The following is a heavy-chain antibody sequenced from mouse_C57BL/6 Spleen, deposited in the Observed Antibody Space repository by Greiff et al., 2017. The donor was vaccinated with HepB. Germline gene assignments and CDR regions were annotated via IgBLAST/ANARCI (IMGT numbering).Heavy chain of an antibody. CDR3: ASGSYYCERNAMDY. J-gene: IGHJ4*01. CDR2: INPNNGGT. Sequence: EVQLQQSGPELVKPGASVKMSCKASGYTFTDYNMHWVKQSHGKSLEWIGDINPNNGGTSYNQKFKGKATLTVNKSSSTAYMQLRSLTSEEAADYYCASGSYYCERNAMDYWGQGTSVTVSS. CDR1: GYTFTDYN. V-gene: IGHV1-22*01. D-gene: IGHD1-1*01.